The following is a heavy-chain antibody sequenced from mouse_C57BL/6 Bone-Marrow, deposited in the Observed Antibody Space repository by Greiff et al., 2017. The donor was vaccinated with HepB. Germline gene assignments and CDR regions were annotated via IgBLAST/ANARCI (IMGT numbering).Heavy chain of an antibody. CDR3: ARDLRHFV. V-gene: IGHV1-52*01. J-gene: IGHJ1*03. Sequence: VQLQQPGAELVRPGSSVKLSCKASGYTFTSYWMHWVKQRPIQGLEWIGNIDPSDRETHYNQKFKDKATLTVDKSSSTAYMQLSSLTSEDSAVYYCARDLRHFVWGTGTTVTVSS. CDR1: GYTFTSYW. D-gene: IGHD1-2*01. CDR2: IDPSDRET.